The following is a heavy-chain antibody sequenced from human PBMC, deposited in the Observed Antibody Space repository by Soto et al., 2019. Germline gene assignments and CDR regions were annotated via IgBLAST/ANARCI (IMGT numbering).Heavy chain of an antibody. CDR2: ISGSGGST. J-gene: IGHJ6*02. V-gene: IGHV3-23*01. Sequence: PGGSLRLSCAASGFTFSSYAMSWVRQAPGKGLEWVSAISGSGGSTYYADSVKGRFTISRDNSKNTLYLQMNSLRAEDTAVYYCAKSPPRSGYYYYYGMDVWGQGTTVTVSS. CDR1: GFTFSSYA. CDR3: AKSPPRSGYYYYYGMDV. D-gene: IGHD3-10*01.